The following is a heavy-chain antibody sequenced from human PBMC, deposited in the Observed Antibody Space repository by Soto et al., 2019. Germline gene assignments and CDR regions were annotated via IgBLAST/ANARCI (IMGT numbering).Heavy chain of an antibody. CDR1: GFTFSSYA. D-gene: IGHD4-17*01. CDR3: ASHRRSTVVTSRIDY. J-gene: IGHJ4*02. Sequence: GGSLRLSCAASGFTFSSYAMSWVRQAPGKGLEWVSAISGSGGSTYYADSVKGRFTISRDNSKNKLYLQKNSLRAEDTAVYYCASHRRSTVVTSRIDYWGQGTLVTVSS. V-gene: IGHV3-23*01. CDR2: ISGSGGST.